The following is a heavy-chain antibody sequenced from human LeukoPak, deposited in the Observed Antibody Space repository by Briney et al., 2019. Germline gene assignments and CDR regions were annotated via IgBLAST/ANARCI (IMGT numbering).Heavy chain of an antibody. Sequence: SETLSLTCAVSGGSISSGGYSWSWIRQPPGKGLEWIGYIYHSGSTYYNPSLKSRVTISVDRSKNQFSLKLSSVTAADTAVYYCARVVAERLGGLSWFDYWGQGTLVTVSS. J-gene: IGHJ4*02. CDR2: IYHSGST. V-gene: IGHV4-30-2*01. CDR1: GGSISSGGYS. D-gene: IGHD3-16*02. CDR3: ARVVAERLGGLSWFDY.